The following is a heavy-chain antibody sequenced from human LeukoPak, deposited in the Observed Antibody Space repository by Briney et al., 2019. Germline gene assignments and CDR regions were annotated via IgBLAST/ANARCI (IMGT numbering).Heavy chain of an antibody. D-gene: IGHD3-22*01. Sequence: SETLSLTCAVYGGSFSGYYWSWIRQPPGKGLEWIGENNHSGSTNYNPSLKSRVTISVDTSKNQFSLKLSSVTAADTAVYYCARVLDYYDSSGYYETGSYFDYWGQGTLVTVSS. V-gene: IGHV4-34*01. J-gene: IGHJ4*02. CDR1: GGSFSGYY. CDR3: ARVLDYYDSSGYYETGSYFDY. CDR2: NNHSGST.